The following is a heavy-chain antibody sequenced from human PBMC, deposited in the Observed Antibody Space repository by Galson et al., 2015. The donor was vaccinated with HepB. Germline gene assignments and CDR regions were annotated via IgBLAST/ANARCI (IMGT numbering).Heavy chain of an antibody. J-gene: IGHJ4*02. CDR3: VSGYDIYFDY. CDR1: GFTFSTYW. CDR2: INSDGGIT. V-gene: IGHV3-74*01. D-gene: IGHD5-12*01. Sequence: LRLSCAASGFTFSTYWMHWVRQAPGKGLVWVSRINSDGGITNYADSVKGRFTTSRDNAKNTLYMQMNSLRAEDTAVYYCVSGYDIYFDYWGQGTLVTVSS.